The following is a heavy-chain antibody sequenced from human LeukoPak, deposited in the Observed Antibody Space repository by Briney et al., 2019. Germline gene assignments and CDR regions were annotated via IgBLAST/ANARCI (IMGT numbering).Heavy chain of an antibody. J-gene: IGHJ4*02. D-gene: IGHD4-23*01. V-gene: IGHV4-59*01. Sequence: SETLSLTCTVSGGSISSYYWSWIRQPPGKGLEWIGYIYYSGSTNYNPSLKSRVTISVDTSKNQFSLKLSSVTAADTAVYYCARGPTAVKQTYFDYWGQGTLVTVSS. CDR2: IYYSGST. CDR3: ARGPTAVKQTYFDY. CDR1: GGSISSYY.